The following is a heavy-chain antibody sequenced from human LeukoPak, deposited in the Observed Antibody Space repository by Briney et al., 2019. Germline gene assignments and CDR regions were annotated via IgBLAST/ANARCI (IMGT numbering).Heavy chain of an antibody. CDR3: ATQATGGYSPFDF. J-gene: IGHJ4*02. CDR1: GFTFTNHP. V-gene: IGHV3-23*01. CDR2: ISGAGDST. D-gene: IGHD5-18*01. Sequence: PGGSLRLSCAASGFTFTNHPMSWVRQAPGKGLEWVSAISGAGDSTYYADSVRGRITISRDNSKNTLYLQMSSLGAEDTAIYYCATQATGGYSPFDFWGQGTLVTVSS.